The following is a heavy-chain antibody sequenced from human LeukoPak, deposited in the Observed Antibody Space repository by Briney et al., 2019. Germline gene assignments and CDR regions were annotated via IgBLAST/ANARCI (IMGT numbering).Heavy chain of an antibody. CDR3: ARVGPEYCGGDCYLDY. J-gene: IGHJ4*02. Sequence: LYCAASGFTFSSYAMSWIRQPPGKGLEWIAYIYYSGSTNYNPSLKSRVIISVDTSKNQFSLKLSSVTAADTAVYYCARVGPEYCGGDCYLDYWGQGTLVTVSS. V-gene: IGHV4-59*01. CDR1: GFTFSSYA. CDR2: IYYSGST. D-gene: IGHD2-21*02.